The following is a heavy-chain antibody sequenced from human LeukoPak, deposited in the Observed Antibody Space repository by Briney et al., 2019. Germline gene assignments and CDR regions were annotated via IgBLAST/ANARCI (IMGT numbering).Heavy chain of an antibody. D-gene: IGHD2-2*02. Sequence: GASVKVSCKASGYTFTGYYMHWVRQAPGQGLEWMGWINPNSGGTNYAQKFQGRVTMTRDTSISTAYMELSRLRSDDTAVYYCARAKGVPAAIPVEWEGWFDPWGQGTLVTVSS. V-gene: IGHV1-2*02. CDR3: ARAKGVPAAIPVEWEGWFDP. J-gene: IGHJ5*02. CDR1: GYTFTGYY. CDR2: INPNSGGT.